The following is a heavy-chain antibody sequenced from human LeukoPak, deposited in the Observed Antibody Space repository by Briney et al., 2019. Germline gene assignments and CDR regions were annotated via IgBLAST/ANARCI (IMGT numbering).Heavy chain of an antibody. Sequence: ASVKVSCKASGYTFTVYFMHWVRQAPGQGLEWMGWINPNSGGANYAQKFQGRVTMTRDTSISTAYMELSRLRSDDTAVYYCARELNYDSSGYYFDYWGQGTLVTVSS. CDR2: INPNSGGA. V-gene: IGHV1-2*02. CDR3: ARELNYDSSGYYFDY. CDR1: GYTFTVYF. J-gene: IGHJ4*02. D-gene: IGHD3-22*01.